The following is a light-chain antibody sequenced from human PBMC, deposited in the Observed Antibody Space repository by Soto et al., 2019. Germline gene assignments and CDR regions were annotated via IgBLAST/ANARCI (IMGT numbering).Light chain of an antibody. CDR2: DVS. J-gene: IGLJ1*01. CDR3: SSFTTSSTYV. Sequence: QSALPQPPSVSGSPGQSVAISCTGTSSDVGSYNRVSWYQQPPGTAPKLMIYDVSSRPSEVPDRFSGSKSGNTASLTISGLQAEDEADYYCSSFTTSSTYVFGTGTKLTVL. CDR1: SSDVGSYNR. V-gene: IGLV2-18*02.